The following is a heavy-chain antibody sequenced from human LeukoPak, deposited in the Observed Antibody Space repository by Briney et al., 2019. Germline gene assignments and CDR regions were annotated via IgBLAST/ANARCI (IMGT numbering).Heavy chain of an antibody. V-gene: IGHV1-46*01. J-gene: IGHJ6*03. CDR1: GYTFTSYG. CDR3: ARAMRYYYYMDV. Sequence: ASVKVSCKASGYTFTSYGISWVRQAPGQGLEWMGIINPTGGSTTYAQKFQGRVTMTRDMSTSTVYMELSSLRSEDTAVYYCARAMRYYYYMDVWGKGTTVTVSS. CDR2: INPTGGST.